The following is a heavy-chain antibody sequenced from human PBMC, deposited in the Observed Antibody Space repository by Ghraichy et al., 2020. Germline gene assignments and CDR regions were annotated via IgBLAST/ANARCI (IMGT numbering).Heavy chain of an antibody. CDR2: MSGSGGST. CDR1: EFTFSSYA. V-gene: IGHV3-23*01. D-gene: IGHD3-10*01. Sequence: GSLRLSCAASEFTFSSYAMSWVRQAPGKGLEWVSAMSGSGGSTYYADSVKGRFTISRDISKNTLYLQMNSLRAEDTAVYYCTSMVRGLIITACFDYWGQGTLVTVSS. CDR3: TSMVRGLIITACFDY. J-gene: IGHJ4*02.